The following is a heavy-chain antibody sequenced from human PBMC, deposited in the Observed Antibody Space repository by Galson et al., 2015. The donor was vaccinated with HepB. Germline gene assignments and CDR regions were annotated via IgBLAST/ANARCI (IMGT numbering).Heavy chain of an antibody. J-gene: IGHJ4*02. D-gene: IGHD6-13*01. V-gene: IGHV3-11*03. CDR3: AKSRGSTWGIDY. CDR2: ISSSSSYT. CDR1: GFTFSDYY. Sequence: SLRLSCAASGFTFSDYYMSWIRQAPGKGLEWVSYISSSSSYTNYADSVKGRFTISRDNAKNSLYLQMNSLRAEDTAVYYYAKSRGSTWGIDYWGQGALVTVSS.